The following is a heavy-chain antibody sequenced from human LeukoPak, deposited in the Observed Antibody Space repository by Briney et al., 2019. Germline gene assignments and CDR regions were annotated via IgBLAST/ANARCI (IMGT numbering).Heavy chain of an antibody. Sequence: SQTLSLTCAVSGGSISSGGYSWSWIRQPPGKGLEWIGYIYHSGSTYYNPSLKRRVTISVDRSKNQFSLKLSSVTAADTAVYYCASENYYDSSGYLIWGQGTLVTVSS. D-gene: IGHD3-22*01. CDR1: GGSISSGGYS. CDR3: ASENYYDSSGYLI. J-gene: IGHJ4*02. CDR2: IYHSGST. V-gene: IGHV4-30-2*01.